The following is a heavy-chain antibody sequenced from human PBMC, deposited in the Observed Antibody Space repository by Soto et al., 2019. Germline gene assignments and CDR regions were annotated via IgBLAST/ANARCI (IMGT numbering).Heavy chain of an antibody. J-gene: IGHJ6*02. CDR1: GGSFSGYY. V-gene: IGHV4-34*01. CDR3: ARGVAVPRIWGMDV. Sequence: SETLSLTCAVYGGSFSGYYWSWIRQPPGKGLEWIGEINHSGSTNYNPSLKSRVTISVDTSKNQFSLKLSSVTAADTAVYYCARGVAVPRIWGMDVWGQGTTVTVSS. CDR2: INHSGST. D-gene: IGHD2-2*01.